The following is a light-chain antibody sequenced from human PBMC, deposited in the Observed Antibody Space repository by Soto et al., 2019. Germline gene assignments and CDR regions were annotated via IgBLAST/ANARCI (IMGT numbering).Light chain of an antibody. V-gene: IGKV3-15*01. CDR2: GAS. J-gene: IGKJ1*01. Sequence: EIGRTPYPATLSLAPGGRVTLSCRASESVSTNLAWYQQKAGQAPRLLIYGASTRATGIPARFSGSGSGTEFTLTISSLQSEDFAVYYCQQYSIWRTFGQGTKVDI. CDR3: QQYSIWRT. CDR1: ESVSTN.